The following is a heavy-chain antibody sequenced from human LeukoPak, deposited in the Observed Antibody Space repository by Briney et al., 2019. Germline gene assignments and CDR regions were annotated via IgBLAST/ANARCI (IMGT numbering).Heavy chain of an antibody. D-gene: IGHD6-19*01. CDR1: GGSISSYY. J-gene: IGHJ3*02. Sequence: SETLSLTCTVSGGSISSYYWSWLRQPPGKGLEWIGYIYYSGSTNYNPSLKSRVTISVDTSKNQFSLKLSSVTAADTAVYYCARLWVAVAVGNAFDIWGQGTMVTVSS. V-gene: IGHV4-59*08. CDR3: ARLWVAVAVGNAFDI. CDR2: IYYSGST.